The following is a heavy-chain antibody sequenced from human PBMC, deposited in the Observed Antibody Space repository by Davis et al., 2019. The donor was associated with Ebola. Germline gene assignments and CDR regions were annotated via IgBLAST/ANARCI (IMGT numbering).Heavy chain of an antibody. Sequence: ASVKVSCKVSGYTLTELSMHWVRQAPGKGLEWMGGFDPEDGETIYAQKFQGRVTMTEDTSTDTAYMELSSLRSEDTAVYYCATSPWDSSGYYSYFDYWGQGTLVTVSS. CDR2: FDPEDGET. D-gene: IGHD3-22*01. V-gene: IGHV1-24*01. CDR1: GYTLTELS. J-gene: IGHJ4*02. CDR3: ATSPWDSSGYYSYFDY.